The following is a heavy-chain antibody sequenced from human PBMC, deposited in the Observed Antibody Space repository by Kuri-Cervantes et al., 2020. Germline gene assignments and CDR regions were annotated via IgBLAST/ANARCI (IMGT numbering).Heavy chain of an antibody. CDR1: GFTFSSYW. Sequence: LSLTCAASGFTFSSYWMSWVRQAPGKGLEWVAVISFDGSHRYSADSVKGRFTISRDNSKNTLYLQMNSLRAEDTAVYYCARDRWNDLFAWFDPWGQGTLVTVSS. V-gene: IGHV3-30*03. CDR2: ISFDGSHR. J-gene: IGHJ5*02. D-gene: IGHD1-1*01. CDR3: ARDRWNDLFAWFDP.